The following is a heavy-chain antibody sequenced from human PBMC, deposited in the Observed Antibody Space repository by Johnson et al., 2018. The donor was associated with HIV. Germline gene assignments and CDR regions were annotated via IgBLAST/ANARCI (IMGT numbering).Heavy chain of an antibody. CDR1: GFTFDDYA. J-gene: IGHJ3*02. CDR3: ARGDDSSAWGAFDI. CDR2: ISWNSGSI. D-gene: IGHD3-22*01. V-gene: IGHV3-9*01. Sequence: VQLVESGGGLVQPGRSLRLSCAASGFTFDDYAMHWVRQVPGKGLEWVSGISWNSGSIGYADSVKGRFTISRDNAKNSLYLQMNSLRVEDTAVYYCARGDDSSAWGAFDIWGQGTMVTVSS.